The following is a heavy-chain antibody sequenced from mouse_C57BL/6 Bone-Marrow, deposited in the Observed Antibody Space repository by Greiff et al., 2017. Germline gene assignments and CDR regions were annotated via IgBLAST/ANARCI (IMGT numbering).Heavy chain of an antibody. V-gene: IGHV1-64*01. J-gene: IGHJ3*01. CDR3: AREGGNYEGFAY. D-gene: IGHD2-1*01. CDR1: GYTFTSYW. Sequence: QVQLQQPGAELVKPGASVKLSCKASGYTFTSYWMHWVKQRPGQGLEWIGMINPNSGSTNYNEKFKSKATLTVDKSSSTAYMQLSSLTSEDSAVYYCAREGGNYEGFAYWGQGTLVTVSA. CDR2: INPNSGST.